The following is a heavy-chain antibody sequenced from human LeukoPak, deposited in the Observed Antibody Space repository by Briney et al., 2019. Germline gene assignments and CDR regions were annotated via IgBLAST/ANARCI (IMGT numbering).Heavy chain of an antibody. V-gene: IGHV6-1*01. CDR1: GDSVSSNSAA. Sequence: SQTLSLTCAISGDSVSSNSAAWNWIRRSPSRGLEWLGRTYYRSKWYNNYAESVKSRITIDPDTSKNQLSLQLNSVTPEDAAVYFCARGSPRHQVVNFFDPWGQGTLVTVSS. CDR2: TYYRSKWYN. D-gene: IGHD2-15*01. J-gene: IGHJ5*02. CDR3: ARGSPRHQVVNFFDP.